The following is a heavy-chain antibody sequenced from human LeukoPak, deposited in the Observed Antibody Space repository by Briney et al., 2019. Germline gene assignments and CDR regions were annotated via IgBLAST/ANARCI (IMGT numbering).Heavy chain of an antibody. J-gene: IGHJ3*02. CDR2: ISSSSSYI. D-gene: IGHD3-22*01. V-gene: IGHV3-21*01. CDR3: ARGRPSIYYDSSGRKDAFAI. CDR1: GFTFSSYS. Sequence: GGSLRLSCAASGFTFSSYSMNWVRQAPGKGLERVSSISSSSSYIYYADSVKGRFTISRDNAKNSLYLQMNSLRAEDTAVYYCARGRPSIYYDSSGRKDAFAIWGQGTMVTVSS.